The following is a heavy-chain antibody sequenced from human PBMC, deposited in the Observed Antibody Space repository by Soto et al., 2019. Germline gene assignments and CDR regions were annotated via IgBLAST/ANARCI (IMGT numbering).Heavy chain of an antibody. Sequence: LQLQESGSGLVKPSQTLSLTCAVSGGSISSGGYSWSWIRQPPGKGLEWIGYMYHSGSTYYNPSLKSRVTISVDRSKNQFSLKLSSVTAADTAVYYCARAIGWFGELLGGYYFDYWGQGTLVTVSS. J-gene: IGHJ4*02. D-gene: IGHD3-10*01. CDR2: MYHSGST. V-gene: IGHV4-30-2*01. CDR3: ARAIGWFGELLGGYYFDY. CDR1: GGSISSGGYS.